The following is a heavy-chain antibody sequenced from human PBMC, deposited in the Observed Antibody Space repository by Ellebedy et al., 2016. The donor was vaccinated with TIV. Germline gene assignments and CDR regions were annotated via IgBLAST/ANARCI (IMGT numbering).Heavy chain of an antibody. Sequence: MPSETLSLTCTVSGGSISSRSYYWGWIRQPSGKNLEWNGTIYYNGNAYYNPSLRSRVSISIDTSKNQFSLRLSSVTAADTAVYYCARCETGSGSGWCNWLDPWGQGTLVTVSS. J-gene: IGHJ5*02. V-gene: IGHV4-39*07. CDR1: GGSISSRSYY. D-gene: IGHD3-22*01. CDR2: IYYNGNA. CDR3: ARCETGSGSGWCNWLDP.